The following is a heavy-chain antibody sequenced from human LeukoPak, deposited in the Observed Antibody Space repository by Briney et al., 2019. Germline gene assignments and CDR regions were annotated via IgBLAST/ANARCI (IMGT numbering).Heavy chain of an antibody. D-gene: IGHD1-26*01. J-gene: IGHJ4*02. CDR3: ARGIHIVGARGI. V-gene: IGHV3-21*01. CDR1: GFTFSSYS. CDR2: ISSSSSYI. Sequence: GGSLRLSCAASGFTFSSYSMNWVRQAPGKGLEWVSSISSSSSYIYYADSVKGRFTISRGNPKNTLYLQMNSLRAEDTAVYYCARGIHIVGARGIWGQGTLVTVSS.